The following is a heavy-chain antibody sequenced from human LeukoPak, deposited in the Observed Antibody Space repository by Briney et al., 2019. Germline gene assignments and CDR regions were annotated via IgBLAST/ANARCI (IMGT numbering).Heavy chain of an antibody. CDR1: GFTFSSYA. D-gene: IGHD3-22*01. CDR2: ISYDGSNK. Sequence: GRSLRLSCAASGFTFSSYAMHWVRQAPGKGLEWVAVISYDGSNKYYADSVKGRFTISRDNSKNTLYLQMNSLRAEDTAVYYCARDSSGYYFDDASDIWGQGTMVTVSS. J-gene: IGHJ3*02. CDR3: ARDSSGYYFDDASDI. V-gene: IGHV3-30-3*01.